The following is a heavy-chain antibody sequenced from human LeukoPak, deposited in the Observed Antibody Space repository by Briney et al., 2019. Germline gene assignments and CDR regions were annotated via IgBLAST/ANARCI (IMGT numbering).Heavy chain of an antibody. Sequence: SVKVSCKASGGTFSSYAISWVRQAPGQGLEWMGGIIPIFGTANYAQKFQGRVTITADESTSTAYMELSSLRSEDTAVYYCARVGYYDSSGSNDYWGQGTLVTVSS. CDR1: GGTFSSYA. V-gene: IGHV1-69*13. CDR2: IIPIFGTA. J-gene: IGHJ4*02. D-gene: IGHD3-22*01. CDR3: ARVGYYDSSGSNDY.